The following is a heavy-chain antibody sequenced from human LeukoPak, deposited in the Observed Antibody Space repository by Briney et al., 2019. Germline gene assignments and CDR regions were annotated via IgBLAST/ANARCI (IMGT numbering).Heavy chain of an antibody. CDR3: ATPSTGYCSGGSCYSGAFDI. V-gene: IGHV1-24*01. Sequence: GASVKVSCKLSGYTLTELSMHWVRQAPGKGLEWMGGFDPEDGETIYAQKFQGRVTMTEDTSTDTAYMELSSLRSEDTAVYYCATPSTGYCSGGSCYSGAFDIWGQGTMVTVSS. CDR2: FDPEDGET. D-gene: IGHD2-15*01. CDR1: GYTLTELS. J-gene: IGHJ3*02.